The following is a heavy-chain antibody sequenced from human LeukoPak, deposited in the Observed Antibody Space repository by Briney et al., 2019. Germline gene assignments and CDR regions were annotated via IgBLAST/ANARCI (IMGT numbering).Heavy chain of an antibody. CDR3: AKEPHRYSYGYGYFDY. CDR2: IAHDGSNK. D-gene: IGHD5-18*01. J-gene: IGHJ4*02. V-gene: IGHV3-30*18. Sequence: GGSLELSCAASGFTFSHYVMQWVRQAPGKGLEWVALIAHDGSNKYYADSVKGRFTISRDNSKNTLYLQMNSLRAEDTAVYYCAKEPHRYSYGYGYFDYWGQGTLVTVSS. CDR1: GFTFSHYV.